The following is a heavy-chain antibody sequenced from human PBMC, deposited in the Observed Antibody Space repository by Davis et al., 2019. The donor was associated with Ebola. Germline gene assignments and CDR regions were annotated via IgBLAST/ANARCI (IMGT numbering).Heavy chain of an antibody. V-gene: IGHV1-18*04. CDR3: AREFYYDSSGYYFYYYGMDV. CDR2: INPHNGNT. Sequence: AASVKVSCKASGYTFTSYGITWVRQAPGQGLEWMGWINPHNGNTNYAQNVQGRVTMTTDTSTSTAYMELRSLRSDDTAVYYCAREFYYDSSGYYFYYYGMDVWGQGTTVTVSS. D-gene: IGHD3-22*01. CDR1: GYTFTSYG. J-gene: IGHJ6*02.